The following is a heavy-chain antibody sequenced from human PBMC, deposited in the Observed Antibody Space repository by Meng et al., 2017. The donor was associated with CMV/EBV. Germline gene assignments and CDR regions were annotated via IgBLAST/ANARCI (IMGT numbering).Heavy chain of an antibody. D-gene: IGHD2-15*01. CDR2: ISSSSSYI. V-gene: IGHV3-21*01. Sequence: GVLKISCAASGFTFSSYSMNWVRQAPGKGLEWVSSISSSSSYIYYADSVKGRFTISRDNAKNSLYLQMNSLRAEDTAVYYCAGVVPQGYWFDPWGQGTLVTVSS. CDR3: AGVVPQGYWFDP. CDR1: GFTFSSYS. J-gene: IGHJ5*02.